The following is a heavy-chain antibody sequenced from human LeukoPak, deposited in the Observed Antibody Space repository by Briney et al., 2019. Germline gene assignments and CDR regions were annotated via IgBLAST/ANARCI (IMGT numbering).Heavy chain of an antibody. CDR1: GFTFSSYS. Sequence: PGGSLRLSCAASGFTFSSYSMNWVRQAPGKGLEWVSSISSSSSYIYYADSVKGRFTISRDNAKNSLYLQMNSLRAEDTAVYYCASNPSGSYLIGYWGQGTLVTVSS. D-gene: IGHD1-26*01. V-gene: IGHV3-21*01. CDR3: ASNPSGSYLIGY. J-gene: IGHJ4*02. CDR2: ISSSSSYI.